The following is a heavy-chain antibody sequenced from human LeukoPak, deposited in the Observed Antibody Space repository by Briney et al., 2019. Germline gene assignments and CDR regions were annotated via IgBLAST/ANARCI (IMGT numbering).Heavy chain of an antibody. D-gene: IGHD2-15*01. Sequence: ASVKVSCKASGYTFTSYYMHWVRQAPGQGLEWMGIINPSGGSISYAQKFQGRVTMTRDTSTSTVYMELSSLRSEDTAVYYCARDGVVVAAIGGSWFDPWGQGTLVTVSS. V-gene: IGHV1-46*01. CDR1: GYTFTSYY. J-gene: IGHJ5*02. CDR2: INPSGGSI. CDR3: ARDGVVVAAIGGSWFDP.